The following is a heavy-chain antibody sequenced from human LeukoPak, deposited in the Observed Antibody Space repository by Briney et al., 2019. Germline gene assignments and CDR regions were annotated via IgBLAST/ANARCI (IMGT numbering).Heavy chain of an antibody. CDR2: IYYSGST. CDR3: ARLKQQLVRRYYYYGMDV. Sequence: PSETLSLTCTVSGGSISSYYWSWIRQHPGKGLEWIGYIYYSGSTNYNPSLKSRVTISVDTSKNQFSLKLSSVTAADTAVYYCARLKQQLVRRYYYYGMDVWGQGTTVTVSS. J-gene: IGHJ6*02. V-gene: IGHV4-59*08. D-gene: IGHD6-13*01. CDR1: GGSISSYY.